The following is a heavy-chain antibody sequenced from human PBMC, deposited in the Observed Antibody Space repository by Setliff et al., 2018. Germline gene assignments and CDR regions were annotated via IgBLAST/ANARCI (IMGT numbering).Heavy chain of an antibody. Sequence: GGSLRLSCAASGFTVNSNYMSWVRQAPGKGLEWVSVIYSGGTTYYADSVKGRFTISRDNSKNTLYLQMNSLRTEDTAVYYCTRGDNNSFDYWGQGTLVTSPQ. J-gene: IGHJ4*02. CDR2: IYSGGTT. CDR1: GFTVNSNY. CDR3: TRGDNNSFDY. V-gene: IGHV3-66*02. D-gene: IGHD4-4*01.